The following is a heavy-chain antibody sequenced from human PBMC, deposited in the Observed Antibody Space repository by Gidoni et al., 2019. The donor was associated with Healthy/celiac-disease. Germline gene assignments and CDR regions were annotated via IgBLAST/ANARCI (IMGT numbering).Heavy chain of an antibody. Sequence: QVQLVESGGGVVQPGGSLRLACAAPGFTFSSYGMHWVRQAPGKGLEWVAFIRYDGSNKYYADSVKGRFTISRDNSKNTLYLQMNSLRAEDTAVYYCAKDLGELYYYYYMDVWGKGTTVTVSS. V-gene: IGHV3-30*02. D-gene: IGHD1-26*01. CDR3: AKDLGELYYYYYMDV. CDR1: GFTFSSYG. CDR2: IRYDGSNK. J-gene: IGHJ6*03.